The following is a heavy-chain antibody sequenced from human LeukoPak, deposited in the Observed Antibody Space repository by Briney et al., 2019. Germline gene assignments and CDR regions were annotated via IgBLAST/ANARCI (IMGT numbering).Heavy chain of an antibody. D-gene: IGHD3-9*01. CDR2: IWYDGSNK. CDR3: ARAPYDILTPSYYYGMDV. Sequence: GRSLRLSCAASGFTFSSYGMHWVRQAPGKGLEWVAVIWYDGSNKYYADSVEGRFTISRDNSKNTLYLQMNSLRAEDTAVYYCARAPYDILTPSYYYGMDVWGQGTTVTVSS. J-gene: IGHJ6*02. V-gene: IGHV3-33*01. CDR1: GFTFSSYG.